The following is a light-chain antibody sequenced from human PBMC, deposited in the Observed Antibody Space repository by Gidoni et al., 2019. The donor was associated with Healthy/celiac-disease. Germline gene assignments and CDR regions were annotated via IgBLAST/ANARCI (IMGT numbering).Light chain of an antibody. CDR3: QQSYSTPT. J-gene: IGKJ1*01. CDR2: AAS. CDR1: QSISSY. V-gene: IGKV1-39*01. Sequence: DIQMTQSPSSLSASVGDRVTITCRASQSISSYLNWYQQKPGKAPKLLIYAASSLQIGVPSRFSGSGSGTDFTLTISSLQPADFATYYCQQSYSTPTFGQGTKVEIK.